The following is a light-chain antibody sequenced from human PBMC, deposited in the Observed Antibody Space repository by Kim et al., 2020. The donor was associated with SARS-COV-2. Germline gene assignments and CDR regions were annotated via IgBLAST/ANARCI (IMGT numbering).Light chain of an antibody. V-gene: IGKV3-20*01. CDR2: GAA. CDR1: QSVRITY. CDR3: QQYGGSPPYT. Sequence: SPGERATLSCRASQSVRITYLAWYQQKPGQAPRLLIYGAASRATGIPDRFSGSGSGTDFTLTISRLEPEDFAVYHCQQYGGSPPYTFGQGTKLEI. J-gene: IGKJ2*01.